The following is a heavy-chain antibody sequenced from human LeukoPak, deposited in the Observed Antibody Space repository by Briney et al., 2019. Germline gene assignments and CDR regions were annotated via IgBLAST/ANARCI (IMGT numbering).Heavy chain of an antibody. Sequence: SETLSLTCDVFGDSIISIEWWSWVRQPPGKGLEWIGETYHSGNTNYNPSLKSRVTLSVDKSKNQFSLKLNSVTAADTAVYYCVKNGDYFLAHWGQGTLVSVSS. D-gene: IGHD4-17*01. V-gene: IGHV4-4*02. J-gene: IGHJ4*02. CDR3: VKNGDYFLAH. CDR2: TYHSGNT. CDR1: GDSIISIEW.